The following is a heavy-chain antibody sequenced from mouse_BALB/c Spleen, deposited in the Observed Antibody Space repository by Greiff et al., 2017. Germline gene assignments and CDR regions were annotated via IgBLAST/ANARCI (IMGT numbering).Heavy chain of an antibody. V-gene: IGHV2-9*02. CDR2: IWAGGST. CDR3: ARVYYRYDFYAMDY. D-gene: IGHD2-14*01. Sequence: VQLQQSGPGLVAPSQSLSITCTVSGFSLTSYGVHWVRQPPGKGLEWLGVIWAGGSTNYNSALMSRLSISKDNSKSQVFLKMNSLQTDDTAMYYCARVYYRYDFYAMDYWGQGTSVTVSS. CDR1: GFSLTSYG. J-gene: IGHJ4*01.